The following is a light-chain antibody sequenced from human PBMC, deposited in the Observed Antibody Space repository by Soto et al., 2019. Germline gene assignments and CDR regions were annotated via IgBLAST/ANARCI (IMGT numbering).Light chain of an antibody. Sequence: DIQMTQSPSSLSASVGDRVTITCRASQSISRHLNWYQQKPGKAPKLLIYAASSLQSGVPSRFSCSGSGTDFTLTISSLQPEDFATYYCQQSYSIPTTWTFGQGTKVEIK. CDR1: QSISRH. CDR2: AAS. CDR3: QQSYSIPTTWT. V-gene: IGKV1-39*01. J-gene: IGKJ1*01.